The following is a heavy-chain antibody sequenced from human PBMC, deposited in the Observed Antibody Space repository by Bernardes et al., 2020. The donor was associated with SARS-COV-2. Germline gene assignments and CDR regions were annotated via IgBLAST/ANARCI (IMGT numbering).Heavy chain of an antibody. CDR1: GFTFSSYD. CDR3: ARASFWSGYYNYYYYYGMDV. CDR2: IGTAGDT. D-gene: IGHD3-3*01. J-gene: IGHJ6*02. Sequence: GGSRRLSCAASGFTFSSYDMHWVRQATGKGLEWVSAIGTAGDTYYPGSVKGRFTISRENAKNSLYLQMNSLRAGDTAVYYCARASFWSGYYNYYYYYGMDVWGQGTTVTVSS. V-gene: IGHV3-13*01.